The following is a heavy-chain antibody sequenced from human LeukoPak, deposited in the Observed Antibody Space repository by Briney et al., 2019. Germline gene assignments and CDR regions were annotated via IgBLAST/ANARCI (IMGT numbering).Heavy chain of an antibody. D-gene: IGHD3-22*01. Sequence: GGSLRLSCAASGFTFSSYAMHWVRHAPGKGLEWVAVISYDGSNKYYADSVKGRFTISRDNSKNTLYLQMNSLRAEDTAVYYCARGGSYYDSSGYSEYFQHWGQGTLVTVSS. CDR2: ISYDGSNK. CDR3: ARGGSYYDSSGYSEYFQH. CDR1: GFTFSSYA. V-gene: IGHV3-30-3*01. J-gene: IGHJ1*01.